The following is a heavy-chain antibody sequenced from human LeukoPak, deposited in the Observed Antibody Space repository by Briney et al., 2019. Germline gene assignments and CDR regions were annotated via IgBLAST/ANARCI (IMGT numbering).Heavy chain of an antibody. Sequence: SQTLSLTCTVPGGSISSGGYYWSWIRQHPGKGLEWIGYIYYSGSTYYNPSLKSRVTISVDTSKNQFSLKLSSVTAADTAVYYCAGSSSWYNWFDPWGQGTLVTVSS. V-gene: IGHV4-31*03. CDR3: AGSSSWYNWFDP. D-gene: IGHD6-13*01. J-gene: IGHJ5*02. CDR1: GGSISSGGYY. CDR2: IYYSGST.